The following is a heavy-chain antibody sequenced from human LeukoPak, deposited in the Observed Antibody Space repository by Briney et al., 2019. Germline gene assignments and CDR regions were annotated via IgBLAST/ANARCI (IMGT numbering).Heavy chain of an antibody. J-gene: IGHJ4*02. D-gene: IGHD3-9*01. CDR3: ASSLGRYFDWLPVDY. Sequence: ASVKVSCKASGYTFTGYYMHWVRQAPGQGLEWMGWINPNSGGTNYAQELQGRVTMTTDTSTSTAYMELRSLRSDDTAVYYCASSLGRYFDWLPVDYWGQGTLVTVSS. V-gene: IGHV1-2*02. CDR1: GYTFTGYY. CDR2: INPNSGGT.